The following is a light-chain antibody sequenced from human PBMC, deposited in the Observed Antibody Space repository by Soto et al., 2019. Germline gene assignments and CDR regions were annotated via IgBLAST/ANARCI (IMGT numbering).Light chain of an antibody. CDR1: QSLLYSNGYNY. V-gene: IGKV2-28*01. CDR2: LGS. Sequence: DIVMTQSPLSLSVTPGEPASISCRSSQSLLYSNGYNYLDWYLQRPGQSPQLLISLGSNRASGVPARLSGSGSGTDFTLKISRVEAEDVGAYYCMQGLQSPGTFGQGTKVDIK. J-gene: IGKJ1*01. CDR3: MQGLQSPGT.